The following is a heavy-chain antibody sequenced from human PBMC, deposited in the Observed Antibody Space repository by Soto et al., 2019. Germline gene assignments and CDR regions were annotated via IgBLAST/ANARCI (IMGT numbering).Heavy chain of an antibody. CDR2: IIPIFGTA. Sequence: QVQLVQSGAEVKKPGSSVKVSCKASGGTFSSYDISWVRQAPGQGLEWMGGIIPIFGTANYAQKFQGRVTITADESTSKDYMKLSSLRAEDTAVYYCARTSYYYGSGDQPYPLLDYWGQGTLVTVS. J-gene: IGHJ4*02. D-gene: IGHD3-10*01. V-gene: IGHV1-69*01. CDR1: GGTFSSYD. CDR3: ARTSYYYGSGDQPYPLLDY.